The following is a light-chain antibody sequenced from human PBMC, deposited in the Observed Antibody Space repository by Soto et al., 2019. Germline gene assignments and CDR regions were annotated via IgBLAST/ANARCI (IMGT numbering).Light chain of an antibody. J-gene: IGLJ1*01. CDR1: NRDVGGYNY. CDR3: ASYTNSITYG. V-gene: IGLV2-14*03. Sequence: QSVLTQPASVSGSPGQSITISCTGTNRDVGGYNYVSWYQQHPGKAPKLLIYDVSSRPSGLSNRFSGSKSGNTASLIISGRQAEDEADYYCASYTNSITYGFGSGTKLTVL. CDR2: DVS.